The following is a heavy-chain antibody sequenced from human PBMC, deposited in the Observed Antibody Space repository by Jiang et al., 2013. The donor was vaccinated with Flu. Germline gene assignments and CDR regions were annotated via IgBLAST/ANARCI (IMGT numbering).Heavy chain of an antibody. CDR3: ARDRSRDFDY. J-gene: IGHJ4*02. D-gene: IGHD6-6*01. Sequence: KGRFTISRDNAKNSLYLQMNSLRAEDTAVYYCARDRSRDFDYWGQGTLVTVSS. V-gene: IGHV3-11*04.